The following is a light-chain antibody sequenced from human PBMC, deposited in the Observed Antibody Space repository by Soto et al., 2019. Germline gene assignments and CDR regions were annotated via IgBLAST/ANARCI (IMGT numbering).Light chain of an antibody. J-gene: IGLJ1*01. Sequence: QSALTQPASVSGSPGQSITISCTGTSSDVGGYDYVSWYQLHPGKAPKLMVFEVSNRPSGVSYRFSGSKSGNTASLTISGLQAEDEADYFCSSYSSGTDYLFGTGTKLTVL. V-gene: IGLV2-14*01. CDR1: SSDVGGYDY. CDR2: EVS. CDR3: SSYSSGTDYL.